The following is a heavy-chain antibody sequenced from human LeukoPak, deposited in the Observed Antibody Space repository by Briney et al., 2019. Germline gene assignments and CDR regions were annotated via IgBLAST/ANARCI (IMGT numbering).Heavy chain of an antibody. CDR3: ARDRREDRFDY. J-gene: IGHJ4*02. Sequence: GGSLRLSCAASGFTFSSYSMTWVRQAPGMGLQWISYISSSRSTIYDADSVKGRFTISRDNAKNSLYLQMNSLRGEDTALYYCARDRREDRFDYWGQGTLVTVSS. D-gene: IGHD5-24*01. CDR1: GFTFSSYS. V-gene: IGHV3-48*04. CDR2: ISSSRSTI.